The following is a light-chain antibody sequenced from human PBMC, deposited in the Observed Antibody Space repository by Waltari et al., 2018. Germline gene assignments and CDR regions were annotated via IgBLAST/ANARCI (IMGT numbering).Light chain of an antibody. V-gene: IGLV2-14*01. J-gene: IGLJ1*01. CDR2: ECS. CDR3: SSFTSSSFYV. CDR1: SSDLGGFNH. Sequence: QSALTQPAPVSGSPGQPITIPCTGTSSDLGGFNHVSWYQQYPGKAPKLMIFECSNLPSVVSNRFSGSKSGNTASLTISGLQAEDEADYYCSSFTSSSFYVFGTGTKVTVL.